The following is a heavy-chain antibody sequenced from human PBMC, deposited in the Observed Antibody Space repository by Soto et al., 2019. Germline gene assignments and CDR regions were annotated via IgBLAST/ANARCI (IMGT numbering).Heavy chain of an antibody. CDR2: ISASGGST. V-gene: IGHV3-23*01. J-gene: IGHJ6*02. CDR3: AKGLGPYDHYAMDV. CDR1: GFTFSSYV. D-gene: IGHD7-27*01. Sequence: EVQLLESGGGLVQPGGSLRLSCAASGFTFSSYVMNWVRQARGKGLEWVLDISASGGSTDYADSVKGRFTISRDNSKNTLYLQMNSLRAEDTAVYYCAKGLGPYDHYAMDVWGQGTTVTVSS.